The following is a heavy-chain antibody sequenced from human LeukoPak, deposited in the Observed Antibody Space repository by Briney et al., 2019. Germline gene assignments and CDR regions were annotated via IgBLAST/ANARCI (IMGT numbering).Heavy chain of an antibody. D-gene: IGHD6-19*01. CDR1: GFTFSSYA. Sequence: GGSLRLSCEASGFTFSSYAMSWVRQAPGGGLEWVSGISGSAGNTYYADSVKGRFTISRDNSKNTLYLQMNSLRAEDTAVYYCAKDLRSAWYYFDDWGQGTLVTVSS. J-gene: IGHJ4*02. V-gene: IGHV3-23*01. CDR3: AKDLRSAWYYFDD. CDR2: ISGSAGNT.